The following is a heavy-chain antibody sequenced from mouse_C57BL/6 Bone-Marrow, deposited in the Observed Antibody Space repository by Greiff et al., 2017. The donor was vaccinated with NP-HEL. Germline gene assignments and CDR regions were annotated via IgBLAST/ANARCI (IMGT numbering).Heavy chain of an antibody. V-gene: IGHV1-55*01. J-gene: IGHJ1*03. Sequence: QVQLKQPGAELVKPGASVKMSCKASGYTFTSYWITWVKQRPGQGLEWIGDIYPGSGSTNYNEKFKSKATLTVDTSSSTAYMQLSSLTSEDSAVYYCAREDDDRGYFDVWGTGTTVTVSS. CDR2: IYPGSGST. CDR1: GYTFTSYW. CDR3: AREDDDRGYFDV. D-gene: IGHD2-3*01.